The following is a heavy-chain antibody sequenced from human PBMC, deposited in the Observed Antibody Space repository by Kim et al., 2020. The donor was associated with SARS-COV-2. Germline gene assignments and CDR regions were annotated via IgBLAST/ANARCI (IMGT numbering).Heavy chain of an antibody. J-gene: IGHJ6*03. Sequence: GSTNYNPSRKSRVTMSVDTSKNQFSLKLSSVTAADTAVYYCARGGNYVDVWGKGTTVTVSS. V-gene: IGHV4-4*07. CDR3: ARGGNYVDV. CDR2: GST.